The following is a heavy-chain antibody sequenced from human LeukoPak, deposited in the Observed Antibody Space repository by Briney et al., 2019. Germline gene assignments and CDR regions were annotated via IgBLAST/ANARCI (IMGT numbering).Heavy chain of an antibody. Sequence: PGGSLRVSCVASGIAFRNYAMTWVRQAPGKGLEWVSSITGSGTTTRYADSVKGRFTISRDNSADTLYLQMNSLSAEDTAVYYCGIDPNGDYIGAFDFWGQGTMVTVSS. V-gene: IGHV3-23*01. J-gene: IGHJ3*01. D-gene: IGHD4-17*01. CDR1: GIAFRNYA. CDR3: GIDPNGDYIGAFDF. CDR2: ITGSGTTT.